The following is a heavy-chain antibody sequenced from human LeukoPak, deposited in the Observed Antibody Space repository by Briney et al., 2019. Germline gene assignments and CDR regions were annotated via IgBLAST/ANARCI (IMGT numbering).Heavy chain of an antibody. CDR1: GFTFSSYT. CDR3: AKDGGLWVSAHWGDS. CDR2: ITTSDGNT. V-gene: IGHV3-23*01. Sequence: GGSLRLSCAASGFTFSSYTMSWVRQAPGKGLEWVSTITTSDGNTYYADSVKGRFTVSRGNSKNTLFPQMNSLRAEDTAVYYCAKDGGLWVSAHWGDSWGRGTLVTVSS. D-gene: IGHD7-27*01. J-gene: IGHJ4*02.